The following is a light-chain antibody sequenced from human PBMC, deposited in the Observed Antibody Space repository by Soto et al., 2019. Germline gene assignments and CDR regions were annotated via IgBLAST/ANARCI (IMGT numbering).Light chain of an antibody. J-gene: IGLJ1*01. CDR1: SSDVGGYNY. V-gene: IGLV2-14*03. CDR3: SSYIPNNSTYV. Sequence: QSALTQPASVSGSPGQSITISCTGTSSDVGGYNYVSWYQHHPGKAPKRMIHDVSNRPSGVSNRFSGSKSGNTASLTISGLQAEDEADYYCSSYIPNNSTYVFGTGTQAHRP. CDR2: DVS.